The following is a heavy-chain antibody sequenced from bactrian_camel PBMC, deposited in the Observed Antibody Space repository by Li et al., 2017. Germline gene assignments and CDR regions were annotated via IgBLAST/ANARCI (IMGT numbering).Heavy chain of an antibody. D-gene: IGHD2*01. CDR2: IGSDRAT. J-gene: IGHJ4*01. CDR1: GCSTKTHC. Sequence: HVQLVESGGGSVQVGGSLKLSCAASGCSTKTHCMGWFRQVPGKQREKVALIGSDRATHYSQSVKGRFIISKDSAKNTLYLQMNNLKPEDTAMYYCGTNKYCRGSACCNSDSSHWGQGTQVTVS. CDR3: GTNKYCRGSACCNSDSSH. V-gene: IGHV3S53*01.